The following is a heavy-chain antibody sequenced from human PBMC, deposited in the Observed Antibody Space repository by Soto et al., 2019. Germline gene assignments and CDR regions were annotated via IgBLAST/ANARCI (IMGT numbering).Heavy chain of an antibody. CDR2: IYYNGRT. D-gene: IGHD1-26*01. J-gene: IGHJ6*02. Sequence: LSLTCSVSGGSISSSSYFWDWIRQTPGMGLEWIGNIYYNGRTYYNPSLRSRVTISVDTSQNQLSLKLSSVTAADTAVYYCARRPKSGSFHYYGVDVWGQGTTVTVSS. CDR3: ARRPKSGSFHYYGVDV. CDR1: GGSISSSSYF. V-gene: IGHV4-39*01.